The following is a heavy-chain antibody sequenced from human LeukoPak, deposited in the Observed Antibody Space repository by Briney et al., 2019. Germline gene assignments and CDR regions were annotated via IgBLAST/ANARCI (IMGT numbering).Heavy chain of an antibody. CDR3: ARGRSVVVPLNWFDP. J-gene: IGHJ5*02. CDR1: GYTFTSYD. D-gene: IGHD2-2*01. CDR2: MNPNSGNT. V-gene: IGHV1-8*03. Sequence: ASVKVSCKASGYTFTSYDINWVRQATGQGLEWMGWMNPNSGNTGYAQKFQGRVTITRNTSISTAYMELSSLRSEDTAVYYCARGRSVVVPLNWFDPWGQGTLVTVSS.